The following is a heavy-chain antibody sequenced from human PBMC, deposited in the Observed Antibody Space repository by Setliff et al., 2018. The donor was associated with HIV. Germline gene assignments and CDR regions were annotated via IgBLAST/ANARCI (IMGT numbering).Heavy chain of an antibody. V-gene: IGHV4-61*09. CDR3: AKTSVGATGLYAFDI. CDR2: IYTTGST. Sequence: SETLSLTCTVSGGSIGSGSHYWSWIRQPAGKELEWIGHIYTTGSTNYNPSLKSWVTISADTSNNQFSLRLTSMTAADTAVYYCAKTSVGATGLYAFDIWGQGTMVTVSS. D-gene: IGHD1-26*01. CDR1: GGSIGSGSHY. J-gene: IGHJ3*02.